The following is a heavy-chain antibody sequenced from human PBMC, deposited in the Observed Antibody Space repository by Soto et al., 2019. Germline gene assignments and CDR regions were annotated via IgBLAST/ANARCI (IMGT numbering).Heavy chain of an antibody. J-gene: IGHJ4*02. CDR1: GFTFSSYS. D-gene: IGHD1-1*01. CDR2: ASSDGGIQ. Sequence: QVQLMESGGGMVQPGGSLRLSYATSGFTFSSYSMHWFRQAPGKGLEWVAVASSDGGIQIYADSVKGRFTISRDNSKNTLYLQMNSLRAEDTAVYYCAREVVTTKWYFDNWGQGILVTVSS. CDR3: AREVVTTKWYFDN. V-gene: IGHV3-30-3*01.